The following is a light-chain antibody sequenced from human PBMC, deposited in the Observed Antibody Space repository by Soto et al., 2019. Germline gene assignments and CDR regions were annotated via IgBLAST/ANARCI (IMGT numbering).Light chain of an antibody. CDR3: QQGYSTPRT. Sequence: DIQMTQSPSSLSASVGERVTITCRASQSISSYLNWYQQKPGKAPKLLIYAASSLQSGVPSRFSGSGSWTDFTLTISSLQPEDFATYYCQQGYSTPRTFGQGTKVEIK. J-gene: IGKJ1*01. V-gene: IGKV1-39*01. CDR2: AAS. CDR1: QSISSY.